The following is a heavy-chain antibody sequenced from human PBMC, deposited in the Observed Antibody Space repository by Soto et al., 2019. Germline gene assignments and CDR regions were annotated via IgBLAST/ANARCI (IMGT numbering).Heavy chain of an antibody. CDR3: VRLTCSGGNCFYYYYYMDV. CDR2: MYHSGSA. J-gene: IGHJ6*03. Sequence: PETLSLTCAVSNGSITSSHWWGWVRQPPGKGLEWIGEMYHSGSANYNPSLKSRVTISVDKSKNQFSLKLSSVTAADTAVYYCVRLTCSGGNCFYYYYYMDVWGKGTTVTVSS. D-gene: IGHD2-15*01. CDR1: NGSITSSHW. V-gene: IGHV4-4*03.